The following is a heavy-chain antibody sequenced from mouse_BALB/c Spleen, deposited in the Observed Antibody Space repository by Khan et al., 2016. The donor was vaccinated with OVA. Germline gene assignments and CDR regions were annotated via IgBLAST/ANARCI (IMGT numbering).Heavy chain of an antibody. CDR1: GFTFSTYG. Sequence: EVELVESGGDLVKPGGSLKLSCAASGFTFSTYGMSWVRQAPDKRLEWVATVSTGGSYTYYPDSVKGRFTISRDNAKNTLYLQMSGLWSEDTAMFYCTRLAYYYDSEGFAYWGQGTLVTVSA. J-gene: IGHJ3*01. CDR3: TRLAYYYDSEGFAY. CDR2: VSTGGSYT. V-gene: IGHV5-6*01. D-gene: IGHD1-1*01.